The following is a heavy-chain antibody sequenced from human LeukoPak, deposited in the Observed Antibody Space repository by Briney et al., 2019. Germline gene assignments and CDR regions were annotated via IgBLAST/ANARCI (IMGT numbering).Heavy chain of an antibody. CDR3: AKDLVWFGELLYSSPVYYYGMDV. J-gene: IGHJ6*04. CDR1: GFTFSSYG. CDR2: ISYDGSNK. D-gene: IGHD3-10*01. Sequence: GGSLRLSCAASGFTFSSYGMHWVRQAPGKGLEWVAVISYDGSNKYYADSVKGRFTISRDNSKNTLYLQMNSLRAEDTAVHYCAKDLVWFGELLYSSPVYYYGMDVWGKGTTVTVSS. V-gene: IGHV3-30*18.